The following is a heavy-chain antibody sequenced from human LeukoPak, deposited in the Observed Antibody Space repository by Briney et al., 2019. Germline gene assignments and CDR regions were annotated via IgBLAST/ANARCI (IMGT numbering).Heavy chain of an antibody. CDR3: ARGLEVYATFVGFDL. CDR1: GGSFSGYY. V-gene: IGHV4-34*01. CDR2: INHSGST. Sequence: SETLSLTCAVYGGSFSGYYWSWIRQPPGKGLEWIGEINHSGSTNYNPSLKSRVTISVDTSKNQFSLKLSSVTAADTAVYYCARGLEVYATFVGFDLWGRGTLVTVSS. D-gene: IGHD2-8*02. J-gene: IGHJ2*01.